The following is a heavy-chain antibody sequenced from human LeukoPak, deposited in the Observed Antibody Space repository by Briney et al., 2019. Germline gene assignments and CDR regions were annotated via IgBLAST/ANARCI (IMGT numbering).Heavy chain of an antibody. CDR1: GGSTSSSSYY. V-gene: IGHV4-39*07. J-gene: IGHJ5*02. CDR2: IYYSGST. Sequence: SETLSLTCTVSGGSTSSSSYYWGWIRQPPGKGLEWIGSIYYSGSTCYNPSLKSRVTISVDTSKNQFSLKLSSVTAADTAVYYCARGIGNWFDPWGQGTLVTVSS. D-gene: IGHD1-26*01. CDR3: ARGIGNWFDP.